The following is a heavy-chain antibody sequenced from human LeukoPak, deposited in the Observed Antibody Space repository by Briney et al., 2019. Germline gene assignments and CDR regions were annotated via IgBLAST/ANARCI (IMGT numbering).Heavy chain of an antibody. J-gene: IGHJ4*02. CDR2: IKQDGSEK. D-gene: IGHD1-26*01. V-gene: IGHV3-7*01. CDR3: ARDGSYSGSYFDY. CDR1: GFTFSSYW. Sequence: GGSLRLSCAASGFTFSSYWISWVRQAPGKGLEWVANIKQDGSEKYYVDSVKGRFTIPRDNAKNSLYLQMNSLRAEDTAVYYCARDGSYSGSYFDYWGQGTLVTVSS.